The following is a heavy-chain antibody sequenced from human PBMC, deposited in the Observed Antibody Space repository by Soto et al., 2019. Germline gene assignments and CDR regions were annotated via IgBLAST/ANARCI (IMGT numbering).Heavy chain of an antibody. J-gene: IGHJ3*02. CDR1: GFTFSSYG. D-gene: IGHD2-15*01. CDR2: IWYDGSKK. Sequence: QVQLVESGGGVVQPGRSLRLSCAASGFTFSSYGMHWVRQAPGKGLEWVAVIWYDGSKKYYADSVKGRFTISRDNSKNTLYLQMNSLRAEDTAVYYCAGGCSGGSCYSEAGAFDIWGQGTMVTVSS. V-gene: IGHV3-33*01. CDR3: AGGCSGGSCYSEAGAFDI.